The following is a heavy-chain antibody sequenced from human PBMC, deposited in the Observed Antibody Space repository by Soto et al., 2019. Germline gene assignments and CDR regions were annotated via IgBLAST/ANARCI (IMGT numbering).Heavy chain of an antibody. CDR3: ARVLGHCISTSCLYYFDY. J-gene: IGHJ4*02. Sequence: QVQLVQSGAEVKKPGASVKVSCKASGYTFTSYGISWVRQAPGQGLEWMGWISAYNGNTNYAQKLQGRVTMTTDTSTSTAYMELRSLRSDDTAVYCCARVLGHCISTSCLYYFDYWGQGTLVTVSS. V-gene: IGHV1-18*01. D-gene: IGHD2-2*01. CDR1: GYTFTSYG. CDR2: ISAYNGNT.